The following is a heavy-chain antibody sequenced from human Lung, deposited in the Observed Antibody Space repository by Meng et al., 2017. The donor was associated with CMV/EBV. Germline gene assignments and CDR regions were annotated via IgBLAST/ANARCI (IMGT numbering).Heavy chain of an antibody. CDR3: ARMPKWLGAHFDY. J-gene: IGHJ4*02. Sequence: GGSXRLXCAASGFTVSSNYMSWVRQAPGKGLEWVSVIYSGGSTYYADSVKGRFTISRDNSKNTLYLQMNSLRAEDTAVYYCARMPKWLGAHFDYWGQGKMVTVSS. D-gene: IGHD6-19*01. CDR1: GFTVSSNY. CDR2: IYSGGST. V-gene: IGHV3-66*02.